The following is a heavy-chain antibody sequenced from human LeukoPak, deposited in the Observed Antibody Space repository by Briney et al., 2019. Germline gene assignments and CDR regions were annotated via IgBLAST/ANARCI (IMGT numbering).Heavy chain of an antibody. Sequence: ASVKVSCKASGYTFTSYYMHWVRQAPGQGLEWMGIINPSGGSTSYAQKFQGRVTMTTDTSTSTAYMELRSLRSDDTAVYYCARDVTYYYDSSGYHRYTDYWGQGTLVTVSS. CDR2: INPSGGST. J-gene: IGHJ4*02. V-gene: IGHV1-46*01. CDR3: ARDVTYYYDSSGYHRYTDY. D-gene: IGHD3-22*01. CDR1: GYTFTSYY.